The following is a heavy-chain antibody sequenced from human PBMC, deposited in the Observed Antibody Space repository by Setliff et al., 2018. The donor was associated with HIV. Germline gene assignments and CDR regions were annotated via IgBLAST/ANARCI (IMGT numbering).Heavy chain of an antibody. CDR1: GNTFSSYG. CDR3: ARADYDLLTGSYGALDS. Sequence: SVKVSCKASGNTFSSYGITWVRQAPGQGLEWMGGTTPLLGTTNYAQKFQGRVTITTDEPTNTVYMELSGLRSEDTAFYFCARADYDLLTGSYGALDSWGQGTLVTVSS. D-gene: IGHD3-9*01. CDR2: TTPLLGTT. V-gene: IGHV1-69*05. J-gene: IGHJ4*02.